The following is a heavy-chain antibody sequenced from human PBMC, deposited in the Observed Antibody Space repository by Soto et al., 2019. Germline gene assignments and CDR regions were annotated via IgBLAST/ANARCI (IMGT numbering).Heavy chain of an antibody. CDR1: GDTFNSYD. CDR2: MNPNSGNT. CDR3: AVTDTTIAAAGYAFDI. Sequence: ASVEVSCKASGDTFNSYDSNWVRQANRQGLEWMGWMNPNSGNTGYAQKFQGRVTMTRNTSISTAYMELSSLRSEDTAVYYCAVTDTTIAAAGYAFDIWGQGTMVTVSS. V-gene: IGHV1-8*01. J-gene: IGHJ3*02. D-gene: IGHD6-13*01.